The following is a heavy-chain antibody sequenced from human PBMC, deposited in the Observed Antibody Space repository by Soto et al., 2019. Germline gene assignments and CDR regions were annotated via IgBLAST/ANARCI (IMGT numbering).Heavy chain of an antibody. CDR2: MNPNSGNT. V-gene: IGHV1-8*01. J-gene: IGHJ5*02. CDR3: ARGITIFGGVDP. D-gene: IGHD3-3*01. CDR1: GYTFTSYD. Sequence: QVQLVQSGAEVKKPGASVKVSCKASGYTFTSYDINWVRQATGQGLEWMGWMNPNSGNTGYAQKFQGRVTMTRNTSLSTAYMELSSLRSEDPAVYYCARGITIFGGVDPGGQGTLVTVSS.